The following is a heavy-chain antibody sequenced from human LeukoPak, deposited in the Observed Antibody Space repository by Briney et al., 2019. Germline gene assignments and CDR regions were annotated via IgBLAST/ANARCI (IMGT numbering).Heavy chain of an antibody. CDR3: ARRTVNLYYFDY. CDR2: IYPGDSDT. V-gene: IGHV5-51*01. J-gene: IGHJ4*02. Sequence: PGESLKISCKGSGYSFTTYWIGWVRQMPGKGLEWMGVIYPGDSDTRYSPSFQGQVTISANKSISTAYLQWSSLKASDTAMYYCARRTVNLYYFDYWGQGTLVTVSS. CDR1: GYSFTTYW. D-gene: IGHD4-17*01.